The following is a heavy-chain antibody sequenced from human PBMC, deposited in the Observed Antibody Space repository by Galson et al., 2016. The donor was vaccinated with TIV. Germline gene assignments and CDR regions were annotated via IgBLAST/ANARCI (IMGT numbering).Heavy chain of an antibody. V-gene: IGHV3-23*01. CDR1: GFTFSSYA. CDR2: ISGSAGST. CDR3: AKAKSWDTRPLSSDY. J-gene: IGHJ4*02. D-gene: IGHD5-18*01. Sequence: SLRLSCAASGFTFSSYAMTWVRQAPGKGLEWVSTISGSAGSTYYADSVKGRFTISRDNSKNSLSLQMNSLRAEDTAVYFCAKAKSWDTRPLSSDYWGQRTLVSVSS.